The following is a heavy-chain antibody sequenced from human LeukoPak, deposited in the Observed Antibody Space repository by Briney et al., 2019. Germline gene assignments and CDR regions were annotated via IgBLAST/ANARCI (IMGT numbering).Heavy chain of an antibody. CDR3: AGEGNLDYYYYYYMDV. V-gene: IGHV3-48*03. J-gene: IGHJ6*03. CDR2: ISSSGSTI. Sequence: GGSLRLSCAASGFTFSSYEMNWVRQAPGKGLEWVSYISSSGSTIYYADSVKGRFTISRDNAKNSLYLQMNSLRAEDTAVYYCAGEGNLDYYYYYYMDVWGKGTTVTISS. D-gene: IGHD2/OR15-2a*01. CDR1: GFTFSSYE.